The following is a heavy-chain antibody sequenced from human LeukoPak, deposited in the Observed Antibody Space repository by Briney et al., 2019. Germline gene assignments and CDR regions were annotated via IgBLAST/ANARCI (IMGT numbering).Heavy chain of an antibody. CDR2: ISSSSSYI. Sequence: GGSLRLSCAGSGFTFSSYAMSWVRQAPGKGLEWVSSISSSSSYIYYADSVKGRFTISRDNAKNSLYLQMNSLRAEDTAVYYCARASIAAAGLFDYWGQGTLVTVSS. J-gene: IGHJ4*02. CDR1: GFTFSSYA. CDR3: ARASIAAAGLFDY. D-gene: IGHD6-13*01. V-gene: IGHV3-21*01.